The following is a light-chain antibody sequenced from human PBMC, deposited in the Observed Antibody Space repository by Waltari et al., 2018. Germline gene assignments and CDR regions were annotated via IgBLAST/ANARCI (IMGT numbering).Light chain of an antibody. CDR2: DVT. CDR3: SSYTSSSTGV. V-gene: IGLV2-14*04. Sequence: WYQQHPGKATKLMIDDVTKLPSGVSNRFSGSKSGNTASLTISGLQGEDEAYYYCSSYTSSSTGVFGGGTKLTVL. J-gene: IGLJ3*02.